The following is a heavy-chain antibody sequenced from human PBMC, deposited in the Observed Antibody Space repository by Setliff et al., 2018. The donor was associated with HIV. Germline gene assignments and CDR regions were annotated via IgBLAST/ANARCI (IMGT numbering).Heavy chain of an antibody. CDR3: ARAADYYDSSGYWAPPRYFDY. Sequence: KPSETLSLTCTVYGGFIKNSNYYWTWIRQPPGKGLEWIGEINHSGSTYYNPSLRSRVTLSVDTSKKQFSLKLSSITAADTAVYFCARAADYYDSSGYWAPPRYFDYWGQGTLVTVSS. V-gene: IGHV4-39*07. CDR2: INHSGST. J-gene: IGHJ4*02. D-gene: IGHD3-22*01. CDR1: GGFIKNSNYY.